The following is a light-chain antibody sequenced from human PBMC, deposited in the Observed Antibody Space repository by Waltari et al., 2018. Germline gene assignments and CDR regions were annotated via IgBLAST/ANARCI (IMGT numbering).Light chain of an antibody. V-gene: IGLV2-14*01. Sequence: QSALTQPASVSGSPGQSITISCTGTSSDVGGYDSVSWYQQHPGKAPKLMIYEVSNRPSGVFSRFAGSKSANTASLTISGLQAEDEADYYCSSYTSSSSWVFGGGTKLTVL. CDR3: SSYTSSSSWV. CDR1: SSDVGGYDS. J-gene: IGLJ3*02. CDR2: EVS.